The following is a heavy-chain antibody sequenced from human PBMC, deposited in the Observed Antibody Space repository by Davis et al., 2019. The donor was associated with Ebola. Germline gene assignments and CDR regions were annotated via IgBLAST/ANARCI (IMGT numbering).Heavy chain of an antibody. CDR2: INSHNGNT. D-gene: IGHD4-11*01. CDR1: AYTFRSYG. V-gene: IGHV1-18*01. CDR3: ARDQFQDYSNYAQVRFDP. Sequence: AASAKISCRVSAYTFRSYGISWVRQAPGQGLEWMGWINSHNGNTNYAQKLQGRVTMTTDTSTSTAYMELRSLRSDDTAVYYCARDQFQDYSNYAQVRFDPWGQGTLVTVS. J-gene: IGHJ5*02.